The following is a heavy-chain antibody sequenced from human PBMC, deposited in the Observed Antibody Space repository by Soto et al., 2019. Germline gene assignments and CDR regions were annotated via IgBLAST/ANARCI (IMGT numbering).Heavy chain of an antibody. CDR3: ARSPRPKPYYFDY. Sequence: GGSLRLSCAASGFTFSSYGMHWVRQAPGKGLEWVAVIWYDGSNKYYADSVKGRFTISRDNSKNTLYLQMNSLRAEDTAVYYCARSPRPKPYYFDYWAQGTLVPVSS. V-gene: IGHV3-33*01. J-gene: IGHJ4*02. CDR2: IWYDGSNK. CDR1: GFTFSSYG.